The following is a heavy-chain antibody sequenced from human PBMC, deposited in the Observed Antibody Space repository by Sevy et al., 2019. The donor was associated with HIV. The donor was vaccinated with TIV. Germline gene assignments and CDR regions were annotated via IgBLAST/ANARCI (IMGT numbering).Heavy chain of an antibody. J-gene: IGHJ4*02. V-gene: IGHV3-15*01. CDR3: TTASWSQEDYYNY. Sequence: GSLRLSCAASGFTFSNAWMSWVRQAPGKGLEWVGRIKGKIYDGTIDYAAPVKGRFSISRDDSKNKLYLQMNSLKTEDTAVYYCTTASWSQEDYYNYWGQGTLVTVSS. CDR1: GFTFSNAW. D-gene: IGHD6-13*01. CDR2: IKGKIYDGTI.